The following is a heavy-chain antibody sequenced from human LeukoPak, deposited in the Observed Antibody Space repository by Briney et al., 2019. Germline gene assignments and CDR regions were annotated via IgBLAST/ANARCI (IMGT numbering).Heavy chain of an antibody. CDR1: GYTFTSYY. Sequence: ASVKVSCKASGYTFTSYYMHWVRQAPGQGLEWMGIINPSGGSTSYAQKFQGRVTMTRDMSTSTVYMELNSLRSEDTAVYYCARVGGSGSYFYYFDYWGQGTLVTVSS. CDR3: ARVGGSGSYFYYFDY. D-gene: IGHD3-10*01. CDR2: INPSGGST. V-gene: IGHV1-46*01. J-gene: IGHJ4*02.